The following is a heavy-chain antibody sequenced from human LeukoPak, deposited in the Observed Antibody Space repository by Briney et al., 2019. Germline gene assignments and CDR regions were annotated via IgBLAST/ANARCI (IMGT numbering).Heavy chain of an antibody. J-gene: IGHJ4*02. CDR2: ISSSSSYI. Sequence: GGSLRLSCAASGFTFSSYSMNWVRQAPGKGLEWVSSISSSSSYIYYADSVKGRFTISRDNAKNSLYLQMNSLRAEDTAVYYCARDPSITMVRDYFDYWGQGTLVTVSS. D-gene: IGHD3-10*01. CDR3: ARDPSITMVRDYFDY. V-gene: IGHV3-21*01. CDR1: GFTFSSYS.